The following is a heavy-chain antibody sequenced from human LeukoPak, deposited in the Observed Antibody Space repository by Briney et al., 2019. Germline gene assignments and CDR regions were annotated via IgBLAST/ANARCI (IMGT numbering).Heavy chain of an antibody. D-gene: IGHD3-22*01. CDR3: AKGDTYYYDSSGYFG. CDR1: GFTFSSYS. J-gene: IGHJ4*02. Sequence: GGSLRLSCAASGFTFSSYSMNWVRQAPGKGLEWVSSISSSSSYIYYADSVKGRFTISRDNSKNTLYLQMNSLRAEDTAVYYCAKGDTYYYDSSGYFGWGQGTLVTVSS. CDR2: ISSSSSYI. V-gene: IGHV3-21*04.